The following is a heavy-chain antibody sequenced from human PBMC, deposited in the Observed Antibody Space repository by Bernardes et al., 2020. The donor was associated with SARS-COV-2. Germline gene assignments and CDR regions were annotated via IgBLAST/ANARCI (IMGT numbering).Heavy chain of an antibody. CDR2: ISSSSTI. CDR3: ARDPLDDYVWGSYRPSSNYYYYYGMDV. D-gene: IGHD3-16*02. J-gene: IGHJ6*02. CDR1: GFTFSSYS. Sequence: GGSLRLSCAASGFTFSSYSMNWVRQAPGKGLEWVSYISSSSTIYYADSVKGRFTISRDNAKNSLYLQMNSLRDEDTAVYYCARDPLDDYVWGSYRPSSNYYYYYGMDVWGQGTTVTVSS. V-gene: IGHV3-48*02.